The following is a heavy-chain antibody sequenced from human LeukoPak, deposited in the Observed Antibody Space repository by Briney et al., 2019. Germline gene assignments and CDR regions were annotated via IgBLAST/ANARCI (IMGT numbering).Heavy chain of an antibody. CDR1: GYSFTSYW. CDR2: IYPGDSDT. J-gene: IGHJ4*02. CDR3: ARRDGYGGNLYYFDY. D-gene: IGHD4-23*01. Sequence: GESLKISCKGSGYSFTSYWIGWVRQMPGKGLEWMGIIYPGDSDTRYSPSFQGQVTISADKSISTAYLQWSSLKASDTAMYYCARRDGYGGNLYYFDYWGQGTLVTVSS. V-gene: IGHV5-51*01.